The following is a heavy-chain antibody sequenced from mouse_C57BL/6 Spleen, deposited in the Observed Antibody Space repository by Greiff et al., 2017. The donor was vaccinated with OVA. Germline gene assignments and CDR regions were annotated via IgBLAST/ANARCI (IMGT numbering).Heavy chain of an antibody. CDR2: LYPSDSET. J-gene: IGHJ3*01. CDR1: GYTFTSYW. CDR3: ARRGFAY. V-gene: IGHV1-61*01. Sequence: QVQLQQPGAELVRPGSSVKLSCKASGYTFTSYWMDWVKQRPGQGLEWIGNLYPSDSETHYNQKFKDKATLTVDKSSSTAYMQLSSLTSEDSAVYYCARRGFAYWGQGTLVTVSA.